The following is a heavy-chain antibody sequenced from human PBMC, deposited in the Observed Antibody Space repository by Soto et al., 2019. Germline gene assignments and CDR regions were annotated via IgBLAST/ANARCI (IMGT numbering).Heavy chain of an antibody. CDR1: GFSLSTTGVG. J-gene: IGHJ4*02. CDR3: ARSLWFGELH. CDR2: IYWDNDK. Sequence: QITLKASGPTLVKPTQTLTLTCSFSGFSLSTTGVGVGWIRQSPGKALEWLAIIYWDNDKRYSPSLKSRVTITKDTSKNQVVLTLTNMDPVDTGTYYCARSLWFGELHWGQGALVTVSS. D-gene: IGHD3-10*01. V-gene: IGHV2-5*02.